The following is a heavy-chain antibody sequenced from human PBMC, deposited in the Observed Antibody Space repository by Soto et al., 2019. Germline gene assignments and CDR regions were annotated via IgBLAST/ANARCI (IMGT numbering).Heavy chain of an antibody. CDR3: ARAVLSSSRPSYYEYGMDV. Sequence: QVQLVQSGAEVTRPGSSVKVSCKASGGTFSSNSINWVRQAPGQGLEWMGSIIPLFGTTDYAQNFQGRDTISADNFTNTAYMQLSSLRSEDTAVYFCARAVLSSSRPSYYEYGMDVWGQGTTVTVSS. V-gene: IGHV1-69*06. J-gene: IGHJ6*02. CDR2: IIPLFGTT. D-gene: IGHD3-16*01. CDR1: GGTFSSNS.